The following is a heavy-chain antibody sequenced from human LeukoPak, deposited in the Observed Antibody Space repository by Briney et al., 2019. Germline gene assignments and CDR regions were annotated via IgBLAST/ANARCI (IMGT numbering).Heavy chain of an antibody. Sequence: GGSLRLSCAASGFTVSSNYMSWVRQAPGEGLEWVSVIYSGGSTYYADSVKGRFTISRDNAKNSLYLQMNSLRAEDTAVYYCARRSADYYDSSGYDYYMDVWGKGTTVTVSS. CDR3: ARRSADYYDSSGYDYYMDV. CDR2: IYSGGST. CDR1: GFTVSSNY. J-gene: IGHJ6*03. V-gene: IGHV3-66*04. D-gene: IGHD3-22*01.